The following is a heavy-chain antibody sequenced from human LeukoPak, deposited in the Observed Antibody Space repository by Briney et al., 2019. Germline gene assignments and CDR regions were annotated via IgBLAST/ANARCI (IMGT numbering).Heavy chain of an antibody. CDR1: GFTLSSYD. CDR2: ISCSDGSK. D-gene: IGHD3-9*01. CDR3: AKGSWRYFDWLLSFTFDY. Sequence: GGTLSLSCAASGFTLSSYDMSWLPQAQGKGLEWVSAISCSDGSKSYADPERGRFTISIANSKNNVYLQMNSLRAEDMAVYYCAKGSWRYFDWLLSFTFDYWGQGTLVTVSS. V-gene: IGHV3-23*01. J-gene: IGHJ4*02.